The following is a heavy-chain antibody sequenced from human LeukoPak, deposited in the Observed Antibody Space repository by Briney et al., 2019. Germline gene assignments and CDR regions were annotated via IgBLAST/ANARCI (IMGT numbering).Heavy chain of an antibody. CDR1: GGSISSGGYS. J-gene: IGHJ4*02. CDR3: ARNYYDSSGYYRYFDY. V-gene: IGHV4-30-2*01. D-gene: IGHD3-22*01. CDR2: IYHSGST. Sequence: SETLSLTCAVSGGSISSGGYSWSWIRQPPGKGLEWIGYIYHSGSTYYNPSLKSRVTISVDRSKNQFSLKPSSVTAADTAVYYCARNYYDSSGYYRYFDYWGQGTLVTVSS.